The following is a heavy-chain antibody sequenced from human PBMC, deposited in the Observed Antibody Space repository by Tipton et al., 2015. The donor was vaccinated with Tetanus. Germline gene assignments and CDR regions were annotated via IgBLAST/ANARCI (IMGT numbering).Heavy chain of an antibody. CDR3: ARIGRVGNLGPFFDY. CDR2: ILGDGERA. CDR1: GFTFSNYP. D-gene: IGHD7-27*01. V-gene: IGHV3-64*01. Sequence: SLRLSCAAFGFTFSNYPMHWVRQAPGKGLEYVSSILGDGERAAYASSVKGSFTISRDNSKNTVYLQMDSLRPEDMAVYYCARIGRVGNLGPFFDYWGQGTLVTVSS. J-gene: IGHJ4*02.